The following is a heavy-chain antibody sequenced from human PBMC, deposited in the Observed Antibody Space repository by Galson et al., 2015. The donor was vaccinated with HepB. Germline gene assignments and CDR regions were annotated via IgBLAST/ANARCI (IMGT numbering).Heavy chain of an antibody. V-gene: IGHV3-21*01. CDR1: GFTFSSYS. CDR3: ASIAVADTYYFDY. Sequence: SLRLSCAASGFTFSSYSMNWVRQAPGKGLEWVSSISSSSSYIYYADSVKGRFTISRDNAKNSLYLQMNSLRAEDTAVYYCASIAVADTYYFDYWGQGTLVTVSS. J-gene: IGHJ4*02. CDR2: ISSSSSYI. D-gene: IGHD6-19*01.